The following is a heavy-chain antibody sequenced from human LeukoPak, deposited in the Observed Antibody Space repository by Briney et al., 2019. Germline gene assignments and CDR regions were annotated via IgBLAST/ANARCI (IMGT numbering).Heavy chain of an antibody. CDR2: ISGSGAGT. V-gene: IGHV3-23*01. D-gene: IGHD3-22*01. CDR3: AKMGGPVVVISYFDY. CDR1: GFTFSSYA. J-gene: IGHJ4*02. Sequence: GGSLRLSCAASGFTFSSYAMSWVRQAPGRGLEWVSGISGSGAGTYYADSVKGRFTISRDNSKNTLYLQVNSLRAEDTAVYYCAKMGGPVVVISYFDYWGQGTLVTVSS.